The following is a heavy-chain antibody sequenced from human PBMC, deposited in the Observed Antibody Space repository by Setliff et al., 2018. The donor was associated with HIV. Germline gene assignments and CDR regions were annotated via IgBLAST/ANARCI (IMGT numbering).Heavy chain of an antibody. Sequence: PSETLSLTCTVSGGSISGHYWSWIRQPAGMRLEWIGHISTSGTTNYNPSLKSRVTISADTSKSQFSLKLTSVTAADTAAYFCARVSTDYVWGSFLSSGPYYFDFWGQGALVTVSS. J-gene: IGHJ4*02. CDR1: GGSISGHY. CDR2: ISTSGTT. V-gene: IGHV4-4*07. D-gene: IGHD3-16*01. CDR3: ARVSTDYVWGSFLSSGPYYFDF.